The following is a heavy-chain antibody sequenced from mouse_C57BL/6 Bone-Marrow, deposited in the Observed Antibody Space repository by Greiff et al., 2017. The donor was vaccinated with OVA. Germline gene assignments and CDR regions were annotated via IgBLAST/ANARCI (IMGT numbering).Heavy chain of an antibody. V-gene: IGHV1-81*01. CDR3: VYGNSYYFDY. CDR2: IYPRSGNT. CDR1: GYTFTSYG. D-gene: IGHD2-1*01. J-gene: IGHJ2*01. Sequence: VMLVESGAELARPGASVKLSCKASGYTFTSYGISWVKQRTGQGLEWIGEIYPRSGNTYYNEKFKGKATLTADKSSSTAYMELRSLTSEDSAVYFCVYGNSYYFDYWGQGTTLTVSS.